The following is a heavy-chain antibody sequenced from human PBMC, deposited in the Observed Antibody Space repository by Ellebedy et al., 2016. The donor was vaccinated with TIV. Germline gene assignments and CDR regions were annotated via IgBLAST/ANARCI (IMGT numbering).Heavy chain of an antibody. D-gene: IGHD5-12*01. CDR3: ARDRVRYAHFDY. J-gene: IGHJ4*02. CDR2: ISYDGSNK. V-gene: IGHV3-30-3*01. CDR1: GFIFSSYA. Sequence: GGSLRLXXAASGFIFSSYAMHWVRQAPGKGLEWVAVISYDGSNKYYADSVKGRFTISRDNSKNTLYLQMNSLRAEDTAVYYCARDRVRYAHFDYWGQGTLVTVSS.